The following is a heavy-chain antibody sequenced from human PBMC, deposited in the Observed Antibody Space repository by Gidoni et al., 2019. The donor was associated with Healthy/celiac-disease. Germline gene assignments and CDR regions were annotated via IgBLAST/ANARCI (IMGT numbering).Heavy chain of an antibody. CDR2: INHSGST. D-gene: IGHD6-19*01. J-gene: IGHJ4*02. CDR1: GGSFSGYY. Sequence: QVQLQQWGAGLLKPSETLSLTFAASGGSFSGYYWLWIRQPPGKGLEWIGEINHSGSTNYNPSLKSRGTISVDTSKNQLSLKLSSVTAADTAVYYCASIIAVAGTVAFDYWGQGTLVTVSS. CDR3: ASIIAVAGTVAFDY. V-gene: IGHV4-34*01.